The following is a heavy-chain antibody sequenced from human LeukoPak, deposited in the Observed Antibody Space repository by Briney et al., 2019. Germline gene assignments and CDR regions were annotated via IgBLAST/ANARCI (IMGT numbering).Heavy chain of an antibody. CDR2: IYTSGNT. J-gene: IGHJ4*02. CDR3: ARVGDYALKD. Sequence: SETLSLTCTVSGGSISSYHWSWIRQPAGKGLEWIGHIYTSGNTDYNPSLKSRDTMSVDTSKNQFSLKLNSVTAADTAVYYCARVGDYALKDWGQGTLVTVSS. D-gene: IGHD3-16*01. V-gene: IGHV4-4*07. CDR1: GGSISSYH.